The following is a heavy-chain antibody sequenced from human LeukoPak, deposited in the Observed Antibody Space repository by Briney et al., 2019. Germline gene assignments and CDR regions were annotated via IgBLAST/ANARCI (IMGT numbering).Heavy chain of an antibody. J-gene: IGHJ4*02. V-gene: IGHV3-48*02. CDR1: GFTFSSYT. Sequence: GGSLRLSCSASGFTFSSYTMNWVRQAPGKGLEWVSYIVSSSSSIYYTDSVRGRFTISRNNAKNSLYWQMNSLRDEDTAVYYCARGYGDYLGDYWGQGTLVTVSS. CDR2: IVSSSSSI. D-gene: IGHD4-17*01. CDR3: ARGYGDYLGDY.